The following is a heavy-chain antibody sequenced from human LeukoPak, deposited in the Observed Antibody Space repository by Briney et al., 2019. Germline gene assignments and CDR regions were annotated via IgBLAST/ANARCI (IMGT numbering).Heavy chain of an antibody. CDR3: ARDDYGDSDALDY. CDR2: ISSSSSTI. V-gene: IGHV3-48*04. J-gene: IGHJ4*02. D-gene: IGHD4-17*01. CDR1: GFTFSSYS. Sequence: GGSLRLSCGASGFTFSSYSMNWVRQAPGKGLEWVSYISSSSSTIYYADSVKGRFTISRDNAKNSQYLQMNSLRAEDTAVCYCARDDYGDSDALDYWGQGTLVTVSS.